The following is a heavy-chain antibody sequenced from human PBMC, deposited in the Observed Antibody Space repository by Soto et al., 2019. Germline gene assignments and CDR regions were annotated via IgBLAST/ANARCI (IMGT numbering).Heavy chain of an antibody. CDR2: IIPIFGTA. CDR1: GGTFSSYS. D-gene: IGHD1-26*01. CDR3: ARAGGRHSGGIDY. Sequence: QVQLVQSGAEVKKPGSSVKVSCKASGGTFSSYSINWVRQAPGQGLEWMGEIIPIFGTANYAQKFQGRVTITADESTSTAYMELSSLRSEDTAVDYGARAGGRHSGGIDYWGQGTLVTVSS. V-gene: IGHV1-69*01. J-gene: IGHJ4*02.